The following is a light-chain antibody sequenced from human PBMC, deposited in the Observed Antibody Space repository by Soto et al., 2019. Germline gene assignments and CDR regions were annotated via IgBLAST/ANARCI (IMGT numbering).Light chain of an antibody. V-gene: IGKV3-20*01. Sequence: EIVLTQSPGTVSLSPGEGATLSCRASQSISSSYLAWYQHNRGQAPRLLIYGASTRAAGTPDRFSGSGSGTDFTLTISRLEPEDFAVYYCQQYGSSRWTFGQGTKVDIK. J-gene: IGKJ1*01. CDR3: QQYGSSRWT. CDR2: GAS. CDR1: QSISSSY.